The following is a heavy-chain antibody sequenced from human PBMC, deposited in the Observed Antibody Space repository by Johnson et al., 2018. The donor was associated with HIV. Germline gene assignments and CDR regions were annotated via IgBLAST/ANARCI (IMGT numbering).Heavy chain of an antibody. CDR2: IWYDGSNK. D-gene: IGHD2-15*01. Sequence: QVQLVESGGGVVQPGGSLRLSCAASGFAFSSYGMHWVRQAPGKGLEWVAVIWYDGSNKYYADSVKGRFTISRDNAKNSLYLQMNSLRAEDTAVYYCAKDREPIVVVVAAIDAFDIWGQGTMVTVSS. V-gene: IGHV3-33*03. CDR1: GFAFSSYG. CDR3: AKDREPIVVVVAAIDAFDI. J-gene: IGHJ3*02.